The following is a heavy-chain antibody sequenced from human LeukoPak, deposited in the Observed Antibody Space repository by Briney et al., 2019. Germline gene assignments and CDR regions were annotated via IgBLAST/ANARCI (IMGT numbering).Heavy chain of an antibody. CDR1: GFTFSTYN. Sequence: PGGSLRVSCAASGFTFSTYNMNWVRQAPGKGLEWVSSVSSSSTSIYYADSLKGRFTISRDNAKNSLFLQVNSLRDEDTAVYYCARGPPCSSTSCYVTGAFDFWGQGTMVTVSS. CDR2: VSSSSTSI. D-gene: IGHD2-2*01. V-gene: IGHV3-21*01. J-gene: IGHJ3*01. CDR3: ARGPPCSSTSCYVTGAFDF.